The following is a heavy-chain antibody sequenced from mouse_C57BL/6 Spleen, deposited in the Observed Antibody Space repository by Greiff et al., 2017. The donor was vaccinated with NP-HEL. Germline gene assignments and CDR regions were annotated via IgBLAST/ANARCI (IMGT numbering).Heavy chain of an antibody. Sequence: EVQLQQSGPVLVKPGASVKMSCKASGYTFTDYYMNWVKQSHGKSLEWIGVINPYNGGTSYNQKFKGKATLTVDKSSSTAYMALNSLTSEDSAVYYCARSRYSGAMDYWGQGTSVTVSS. J-gene: IGHJ4*01. CDR3: ARSRYSGAMDY. CDR2: INPYNGGT. V-gene: IGHV1-19*01. D-gene: IGHD2-12*01. CDR1: GYTFTDYY.